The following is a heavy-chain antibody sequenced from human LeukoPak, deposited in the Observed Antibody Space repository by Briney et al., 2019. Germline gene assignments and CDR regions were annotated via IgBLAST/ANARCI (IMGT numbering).Heavy chain of an antibody. J-gene: IGHJ6*04. CDR1: GFTFSNYS. D-gene: IGHD3-16*01. V-gene: IGHV3-21*01. Sequence: GGSLRLSCAASGFTFSNYSMNWVRQAPGRGLEWVSSISSRSSYIYHADSVKGRFTISRDNAKNSLFLQMNSLRAEDTAVYFCAKSTRAVMAMMDVWGKGTTVTVSS. CDR2: ISSRSSYI. CDR3: AKSTRAVMAMMDV.